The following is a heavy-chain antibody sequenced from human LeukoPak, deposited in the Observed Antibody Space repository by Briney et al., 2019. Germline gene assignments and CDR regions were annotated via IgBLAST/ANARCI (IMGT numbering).Heavy chain of an antibody. CDR2: INHSGST. V-gene: IGHV4-34*01. Sequence: PSETLSLTCAVYDGSFSGYYWSWIRQPPGKGLEWIGEINHSGSTNYNPSLKSRVTISVDTSKNQFSLKLSSVTAADTAVYYCARRRIAAAGTLSGFDYWGQGTLVTVSS. CDR3: ARRRIAAAGTLSGFDY. CDR1: DGSFSGYY. D-gene: IGHD6-13*01. J-gene: IGHJ4*02.